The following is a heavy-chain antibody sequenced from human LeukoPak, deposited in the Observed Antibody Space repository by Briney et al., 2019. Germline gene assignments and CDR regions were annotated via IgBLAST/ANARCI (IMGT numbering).Heavy chain of an antibody. CDR2: IYYSGST. D-gene: IGHD3-10*02. CDR3: ARVKDGDVRYYYGMDV. J-gene: IGHJ6*02. V-gene: IGHV4-30-4*01. CDR1: GGSISSGDYY. Sequence: SQTLSLTCTVSGGSISSGDYYWSWLRQPPGKGLEWIGYIYYSGSTNYNPSLKSRVTISVDTSKTQFSLKLSSVTAADTAVYYCARVKDGDVRYYYGMDVWGQGTTVTVSS.